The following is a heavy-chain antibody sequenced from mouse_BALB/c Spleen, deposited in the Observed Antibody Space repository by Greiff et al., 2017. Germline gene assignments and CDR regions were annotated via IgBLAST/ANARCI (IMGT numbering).Heavy chain of an antibody. CDR3: NEGYYPFAY. CDR2: IDPANGNT. D-gene: IGHD2-3*01. V-gene: IGHV14-3*02. Sequence: DVQLQESGAELVKPGASVKLSCTASGFNIKDTYMHWVKQRPEQGLEWIGRIDPANGNTKYDPKFQGKATITADTSSNTAYLQLSSLTSEDTAVYYCNEGYYPFAYWGQGTLVTVSA. CDR1: GFNIKDTY. J-gene: IGHJ3*01.